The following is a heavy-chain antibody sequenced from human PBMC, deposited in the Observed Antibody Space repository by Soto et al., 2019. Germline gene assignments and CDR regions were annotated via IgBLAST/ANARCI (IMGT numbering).Heavy chain of an antibody. V-gene: IGHV1-69*01. Sequence: QVKLVQSGAEVKKPGSSVKVSCKASGGTFSSYAISWVRQAPEQGLEWIGGIIPIFGTANYAQKFQGRVTITADESTSTADMELSSLSSEDTAVYYCAREEGPGVGYYDHPLWVWGQGTTVTVSS. CDR3: AREEGPGVGYYDHPLWV. CDR2: IIPIFGTA. D-gene: IGHD3-22*01. CDR1: GGTFSSYA. J-gene: IGHJ6*02.